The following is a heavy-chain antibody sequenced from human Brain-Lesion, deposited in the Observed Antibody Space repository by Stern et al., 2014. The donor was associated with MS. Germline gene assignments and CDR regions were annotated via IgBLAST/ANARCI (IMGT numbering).Heavy chain of an antibody. Sequence: VQLVESGPGLVKPSQTLSLSCTVSGGSISSGGYYWSWIRQPAGKGLEWIGRIFNSGSTSYNPSLKSRVTISIDTPKNQFSLRRTSMTAADTAVYYCARGRVVPGFQYYATDVWGQGTTVIVSS. CDR2: IFNSGST. D-gene: IGHD2-2*01. V-gene: IGHV4-61*02. CDR1: GGSISSGGYY. J-gene: IGHJ6*02. CDR3: ARGRVVPGFQYYATDV.